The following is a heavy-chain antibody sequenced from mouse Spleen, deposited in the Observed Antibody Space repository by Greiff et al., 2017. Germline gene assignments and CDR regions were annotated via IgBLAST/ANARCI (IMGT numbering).Heavy chain of an antibody. D-gene: IGHD3-2*01. Sequence: VQLQQSGPVLVKPGASVKMSCKASGYTFTDYYMNWVKQSHGKSLEWIGVINPYNGGTSYNQKFKGKATLTVDKSSSTAYMELNSLTSEDSAVYYCARSTDEGHYYAMDYWGQGTSVTVSS. CDR3: ARSTDEGHYYAMDY. V-gene: IGHV1-19*01. CDR1: GYTFTDYY. J-gene: IGHJ4*01. CDR2: INPYNGGT.